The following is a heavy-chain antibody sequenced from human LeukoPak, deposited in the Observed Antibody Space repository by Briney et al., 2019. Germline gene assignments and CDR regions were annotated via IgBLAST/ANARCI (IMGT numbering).Heavy chain of an antibody. CDR2: ISGSGGST. CDR1: GFTFSSYA. Sequence: PGGSLRLSCAASGFTFSSYAMSWVRQAPGKGLEWVSAISGSGGSTYCADSVKGRFTISRDNSKNTLYLQMNSLRAEDTAVYYCAMGSPTPRIAAAGTGAVYFDYWGQGTLVTVSS. J-gene: IGHJ4*02. D-gene: IGHD6-13*01. V-gene: IGHV3-23*01. CDR3: AMGSPTPRIAAAGTGAVYFDY.